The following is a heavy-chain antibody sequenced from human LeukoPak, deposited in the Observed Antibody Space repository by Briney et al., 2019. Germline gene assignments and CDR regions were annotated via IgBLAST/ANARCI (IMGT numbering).Heavy chain of an antibody. Sequence: SETLSLTCTVSGGSISSYYWSWIRQPPGKGLEWIGYIYYSGSTNYNPSLKSRVTISVDTSKNQFSLKLSSVTAADTAVYYCARVSRRYGDSLNWFDPWGQGTLVTVSS. J-gene: IGHJ5*02. CDR2: IYYSGST. D-gene: IGHD4-17*01. V-gene: IGHV4-59*01. CDR1: GGSISSYY. CDR3: ARVSRRYGDSLNWFDP.